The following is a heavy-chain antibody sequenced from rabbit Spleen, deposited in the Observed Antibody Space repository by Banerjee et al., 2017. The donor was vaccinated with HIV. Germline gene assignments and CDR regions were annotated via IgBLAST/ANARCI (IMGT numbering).Heavy chain of an antibody. CDR2: IYTGSSGNT. D-gene: IGHD7-1*01. J-gene: IGHJ4*01. CDR1: GFSFSSSYY. V-gene: IGHV1S40*01. Sequence: QQLVESGGGLVKPGASLTLTCTASGFSFSSSYYMCWVRQAPGKGLEWIGCIYTGSSGNTYYASWAKGRFTITKASSTTETLQMPSLTGADTATYFCGRDTSYTGYGLSYRFNLWGPGTLVTVS. CDR3: GRDTSYTGYGLSYRFNL.